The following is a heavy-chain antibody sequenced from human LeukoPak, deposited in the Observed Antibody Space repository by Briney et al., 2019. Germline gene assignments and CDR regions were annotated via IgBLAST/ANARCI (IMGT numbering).Heavy chain of an antibody. CDR3: ARDPPRIVVVVAATNYYGMVV. D-gene: IGHD2-15*01. V-gene: IGHV1-18*01. J-gene: IGHJ6*02. CDR1: GYTFTSYG. CDR2: ISAYNGNT. Sequence: ASVKVSCKASGYTFTSYGISWVRQAPGQGLEWMGWISAYNGNTNYAQKLQGRVTMTTDTSTSTAYMELRSLRSDDTAVYYCARDPPRIVVVVAATNYYGMVVWGQGTTVTVSS.